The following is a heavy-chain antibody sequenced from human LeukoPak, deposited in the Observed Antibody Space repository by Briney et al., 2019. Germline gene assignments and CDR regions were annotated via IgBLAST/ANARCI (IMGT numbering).Heavy chain of an antibody. CDR1: GFTFSTYG. CDR3: AKLPQGGGDHYYIEV. CDR2: ISGNGYYT. D-gene: IGHD2-21*02. Sequence: PGGSLRLSCAASGFTFSTYGMSWVRQAPGKGLEWVSAISGNGYYTYYADSVKGRFTISRDNSKNTLFLQMNSLRAEDTAVYFCAKLPQGGGDHYYIEVWGKGTTATVSS. J-gene: IGHJ6*03. V-gene: IGHV3-23*01.